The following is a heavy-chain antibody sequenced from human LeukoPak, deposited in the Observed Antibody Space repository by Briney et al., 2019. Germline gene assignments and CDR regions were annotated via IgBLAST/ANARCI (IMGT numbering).Heavy chain of an antibody. J-gene: IGHJ4*02. Sequence: PSETLSLTCTVSGGSISSSSYYWGWIRQPPGKGLEWIGSIYYSGSTYYNPSLKSRVTISVDTSKNQFSLKLSSVTAADTAVYYCARVRRDTAMGYFDYWGQGTLVTVSS. CDR3: ARVRRDTAMGYFDY. D-gene: IGHD5-18*01. CDR1: GGSISSSSYY. CDR2: IYYSGST. V-gene: IGHV4-39*01.